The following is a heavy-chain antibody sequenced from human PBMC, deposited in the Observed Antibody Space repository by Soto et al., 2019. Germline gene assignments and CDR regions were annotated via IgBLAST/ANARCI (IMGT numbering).Heavy chain of an antibody. Sequence: QITLKESGPTLVRPTQTLTLTCAFSGFSLSTSGVGVGWIRQPPGKALEWLAVIYWDDSKHYSPSLRSRRTITKDTSKNPVVLTMTNMDPRDTGTYYCAHKGPEDWPLDYWGQGTLVTVSS. CDR2: IYWDDSK. D-gene: IGHD3-9*01. CDR3: AHKGPEDWPLDY. V-gene: IGHV2-5*02. J-gene: IGHJ4*02. CDR1: GFSLSTSGVG.